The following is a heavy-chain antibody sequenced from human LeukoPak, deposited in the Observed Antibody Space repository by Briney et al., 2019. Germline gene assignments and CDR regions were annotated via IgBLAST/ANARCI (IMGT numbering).Heavy chain of an antibody. CDR2: ISSSGSTI. CDR1: GFTFSSYS. J-gene: IGHJ6*04. Sequence: PGGALRLSCAASGFTFSSYSMNWVRQAPGKGLEWVSYISSSGSTIYYADSVKGRFTISRDNAKNSLYLQINSLRAGDTAVYYCAELGITMIGGVWGKGTTVTISS. V-gene: IGHV3-48*04. D-gene: IGHD3-10*02. CDR3: AELGITMIGGV.